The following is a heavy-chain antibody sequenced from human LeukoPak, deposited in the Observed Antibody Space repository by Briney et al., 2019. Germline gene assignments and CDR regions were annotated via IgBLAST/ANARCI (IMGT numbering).Heavy chain of an antibody. V-gene: IGHV4-61*02. D-gene: IGHD3-22*01. J-gene: IGHJ5*02. CDR1: GGSITSGSSS. CDR2: LYTCGST. Sequence: SETVSLTCTVSGGSITSGSSSWTWIRQPAGKGLEWIGRLYTCGSTNYNPSLKSRVTISADTSKNQFSLNLNSVTAADTAVYYCAKSPYYYDSSGYYYNWFDTWGQGALVTVSS. CDR3: AKSPYYYDSSGYYYNWFDT.